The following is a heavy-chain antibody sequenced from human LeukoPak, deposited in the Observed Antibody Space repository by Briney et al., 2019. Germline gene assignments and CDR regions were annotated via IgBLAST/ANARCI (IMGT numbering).Heavy chain of an antibody. D-gene: IGHD4-17*01. V-gene: IGHV4-59*01. CDR3: ARGYYGDYVSDSYFQH. Sequence: SETLSLTCTVSGGSISSYYWSWIRQPPGKGLEWIGYIYYSGSTNYNPSLKSRVTISVDTSKNQFSLKLSPVTAADTAVYYCARGYYGDYVSDSYFQHWGQGTLVTVSS. J-gene: IGHJ1*01. CDR1: GGSISSYY. CDR2: IYYSGST.